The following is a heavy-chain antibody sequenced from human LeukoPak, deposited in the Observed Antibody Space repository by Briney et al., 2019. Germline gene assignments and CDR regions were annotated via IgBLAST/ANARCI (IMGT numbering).Heavy chain of an antibody. CDR1: GGTFSSYA. V-gene: IGHV1-69*05. Sequence: SVKVSCKASGGTFSSYAISWVRQAPGQGLEWMGGIIPIFGTANYAQKFQGRVTITTDESTSTAYMELSSLRSEDTAVYYCARGGTTVTVTVYYYYMDVWGKGTTVTVSS. D-gene: IGHD4-11*01. CDR2: IIPIFGTA. CDR3: ARGGTTVTVTVYYYYMDV. J-gene: IGHJ6*03.